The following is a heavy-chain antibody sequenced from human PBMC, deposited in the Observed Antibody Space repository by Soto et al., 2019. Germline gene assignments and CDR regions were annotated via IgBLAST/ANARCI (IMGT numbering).Heavy chain of an antibody. V-gene: IGHV1-69*02. D-gene: IGHD4-4*01. CDR3: ARQNDAYSPFDY. Sequence: QVQQVQSGAEVKKPGSSVKVSCKASGGTFSSYTISWVRQAPGQGLEWMGRIIPILDMADYAQKFQGRVTITADKSTSTAYMELSSLRSEDTAVYYCARQNDAYSPFDYWGQGTLLTVSS. CDR2: IIPILDMA. CDR1: GGTFSSYT. J-gene: IGHJ4*02.